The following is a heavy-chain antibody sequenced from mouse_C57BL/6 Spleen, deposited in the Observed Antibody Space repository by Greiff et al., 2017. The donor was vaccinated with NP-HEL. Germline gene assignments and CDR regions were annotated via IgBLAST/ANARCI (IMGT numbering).Heavy chain of an antibody. J-gene: IGHJ2*01. CDR2: IDPSDSET. Sequence: QVQLQQSGAELVRPGSSVKLSCKASGYTFTSYWMHWVKQRPIQGLEWIGNIDPSDSETNYNQKFKDKATLTVDTSSSTAYMQLHSLTSEDSAVYCCASDYYGSNFDFGGWGKGTTLT. CDR3: ASDYYGSNFDFGG. CDR1: GYTFTSYW. V-gene: IGHV1-52*01. D-gene: IGHD1-1*01.